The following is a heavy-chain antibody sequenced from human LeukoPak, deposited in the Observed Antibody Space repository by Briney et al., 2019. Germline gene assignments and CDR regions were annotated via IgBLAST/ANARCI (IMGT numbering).Heavy chain of an antibody. V-gene: IGHV5-51*01. D-gene: IGHD5-18*01. Sequence: GESLKISCKGSGYSFTSYWIGWVRQMPGKGLEWMGIIYPGDSDTRYSPSFQGQVTISADKSISTAYLQWSSLKASDTAMYYCARLRGWIQLWLPVGYWGQGTLVTVSS. CDR1: GYSFTSYW. CDR3: ARLRGWIQLWLPVGY. CDR2: IYPGDSDT. J-gene: IGHJ4*02.